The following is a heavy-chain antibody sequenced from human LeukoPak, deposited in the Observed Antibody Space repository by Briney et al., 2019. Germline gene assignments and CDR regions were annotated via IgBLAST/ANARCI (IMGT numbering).Heavy chain of an antibody. J-gene: IGHJ2*01. V-gene: IGHV4-59*01. Sequence: PSETLSLTCTVSGGSISSYYWSWIRQPPGKGLGWIGYIYYSGSTNYNPSLKSRVTISVDTSKNQFSLKLSSVTAADTAVYYCARSFKPSTSWYFDLWGRGTPVTVSS. D-gene: IGHD3-16*01. CDR3: ARSFKPSTSWYFDL. CDR2: IYYSGST. CDR1: GGSISSYY.